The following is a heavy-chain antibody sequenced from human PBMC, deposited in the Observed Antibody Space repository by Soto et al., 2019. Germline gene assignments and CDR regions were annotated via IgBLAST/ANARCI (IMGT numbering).Heavy chain of an antibody. CDR3: ARGAVAAGGTLGS. Sequence: QVQLVQSGAEVKKPGSSVKVSCKASGGSFNSYTFSWVRQAPGQGPEWMGRIIPVLGVANYAQTFQGRVTITADKSTSTVDMDLNSLRSEDTAVYYCARGAVAAGGTLGSWGQGTLVTVSS. J-gene: IGHJ4*02. V-gene: IGHV1-69*02. CDR1: GGSFNSYT. CDR2: IIPVLGVA. D-gene: IGHD6-13*01.